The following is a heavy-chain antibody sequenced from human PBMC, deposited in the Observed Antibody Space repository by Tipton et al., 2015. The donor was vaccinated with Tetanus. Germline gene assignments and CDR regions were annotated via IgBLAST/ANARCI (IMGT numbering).Heavy chain of an antibody. CDR3: ARDPYYDFWGGSNAYYFYGMDV. D-gene: IGHD3-3*01. CDR2: LWYDGNNK. Sequence: SLRLSCAASGFTFSSYGMHWVRQAPGKGLEWVAVLWYDGNNKYYADSVKGRLTISRDNSKITLYLQMNSLRAEDTAVYYCARDPYYDFWGGSNAYYFYGMDVWGQGTTVTVSS. J-gene: IGHJ6*02. CDR1: GFTFSSYG. V-gene: IGHV3-33*01.